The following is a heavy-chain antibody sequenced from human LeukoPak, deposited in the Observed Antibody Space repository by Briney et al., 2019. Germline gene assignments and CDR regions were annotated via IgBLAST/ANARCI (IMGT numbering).Heavy chain of an antibody. V-gene: IGHV4-34*01. D-gene: IGHD4-17*01. J-gene: IGHJ4*02. CDR2: INHSGYT. Sequence: KPSETLSLTCAVSGVSFNDYYWSWVRQPPGKGLEWIGEINHSGYTNDSPSLKSRVTFSIDTSRKQFSLNLRSVTVADSGIYYCTRMTTGHDYWGQGTLVTVSS. CDR1: GVSFNDYY. CDR3: TRMTTGHDY.